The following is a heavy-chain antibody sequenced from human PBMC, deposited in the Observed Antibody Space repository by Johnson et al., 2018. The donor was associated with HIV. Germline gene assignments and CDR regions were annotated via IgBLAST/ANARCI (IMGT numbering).Heavy chain of an antibody. CDR3: ARELEFGDLRKNDAFDI. J-gene: IGHJ3*02. CDR2: ISYDGSNK. V-gene: IGHV3-30-3*01. CDR1: GFTFSSYA. D-gene: IGHD4-17*01. Sequence: QVQLVESGGGVVQPGRSLRLSCAASGFTFSSYAMHWVRQAPGKGLEWVAVISYDGSNKYYADSVKGRFTISRDNSKNTLYLQMNSLSAEDTAVYYCARELEFGDLRKNDAFDIWGQGTMVTVSS.